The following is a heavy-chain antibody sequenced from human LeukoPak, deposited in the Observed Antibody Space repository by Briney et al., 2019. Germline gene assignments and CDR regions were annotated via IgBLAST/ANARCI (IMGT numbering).Heavy chain of an antibody. CDR2: IYHSGST. CDR3: ARGVGIDY. Sequence: PSETLSLTCAVSGYSISSGYYWGWIRQPPGKGLEWIGSIYHSGSTYYNPSLKSRVTISVDTSKNQFSLKLSSVTAADTAMYYWARGVGIDYWGQGTLVTVSS. D-gene: IGHD2-15*01. V-gene: IGHV4-38-2*01. J-gene: IGHJ4*02. CDR1: GYSISSGYY.